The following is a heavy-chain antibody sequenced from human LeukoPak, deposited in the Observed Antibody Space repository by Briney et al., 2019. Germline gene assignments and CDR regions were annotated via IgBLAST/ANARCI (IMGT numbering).Heavy chain of an antibody. D-gene: IGHD3-22*01. CDR1: GFTFSSYW. J-gene: IGHJ1*01. CDR3: ARSSDYDSGDYYPFQH. Sequence: GGSLRLSCAASGFTFSSYWMSWVRQAPGKGLEWVANINQDGSEKYYVDSVKGRFIISRDNANNSLYLQMNSLRAEDTAVYYCARSSDYDSGDYYPFQHWGQGTLVTVSS. CDR2: INQDGSEK. V-gene: IGHV3-7*01.